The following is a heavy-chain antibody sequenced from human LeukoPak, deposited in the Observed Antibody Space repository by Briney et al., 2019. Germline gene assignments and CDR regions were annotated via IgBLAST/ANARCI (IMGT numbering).Heavy chain of an antibody. Sequence: PGGSLRLSCAASEFTFNIYDMHWVRQAPGKGLEWVAVIWYDGSNKYYADSVKGRFTISRDNSENTLYLQMNSLRPEDTAVYYCAKDPCGGDCSDFDYWGQGTLVTVSS. CDR2: IWYDGSNK. D-gene: IGHD2-21*02. CDR3: AKDPCGGDCSDFDY. J-gene: IGHJ4*02. CDR1: EFTFNIYD. V-gene: IGHV3-30*02.